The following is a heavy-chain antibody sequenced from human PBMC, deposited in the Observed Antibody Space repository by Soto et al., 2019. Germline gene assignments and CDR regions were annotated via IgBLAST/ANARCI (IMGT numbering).Heavy chain of an antibody. Sequence: PGGSLRLSCAASGFTFSNAGMSWVRQAPGKGLEWVGRIKSKTDGGTTDYAAPVKGRFTISRDDSKNTLYLQMNSLNTEDTAVYYCTTELWYSGWYPPYYYYGMDVWGQGTPVTVSS. J-gene: IGHJ6*02. CDR2: IKSKTDGGTT. D-gene: IGHD6-19*01. CDR3: TTELWYSGWYPPYYYYGMDV. CDR1: GFTFSNAG. V-gene: IGHV3-15*01.